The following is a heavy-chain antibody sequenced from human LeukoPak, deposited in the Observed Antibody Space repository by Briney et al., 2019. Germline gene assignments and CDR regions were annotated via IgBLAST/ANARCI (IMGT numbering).Heavy chain of an antibody. V-gene: IGHV1-8*01. CDR3: ARGFANYGGDYDYYYYYYMDV. CDR2: MNPNSGNT. D-gene: IGHD4-17*01. Sequence: ASVKVSCKASGYTFTSYDINWVRQATGQGLEWMGWMNPNSGNTGYAQKFQGRVTMTRNTSISTAYMELSGLRSEDTAVYYCARGFANYGGDYDYYYYYYMDVWGKGTTVTVSS. CDR1: GYTFTSYD. J-gene: IGHJ6*03.